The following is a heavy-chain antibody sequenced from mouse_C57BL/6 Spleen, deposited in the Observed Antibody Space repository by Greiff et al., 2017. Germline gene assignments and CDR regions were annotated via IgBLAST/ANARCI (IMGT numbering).Heavy chain of an antibody. CDR2: ISSGSSTI. CDR1: GFTFSDYG. Sequence: DVMLVESGGGLVKPGGSLKLSCAASGFTFSDYGMHWVRQAPEQGLEWVAYISSGSSTIYYADKVKGRVTISRDNAKNTLFLQMTSLRSEDTALYCWARTCNFDYWGQGTTLTASS. V-gene: IGHV5-17*01. CDR3: ARTCNFDY. J-gene: IGHJ2*01.